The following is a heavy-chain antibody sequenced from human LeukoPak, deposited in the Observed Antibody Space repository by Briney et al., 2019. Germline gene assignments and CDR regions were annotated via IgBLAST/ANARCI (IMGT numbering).Heavy chain of an antibody. CDR2: INPGGSVK. CDR1: GFSISAYH. Sequence: QTGGSLRLSCAASGFSISAYHMGWVRQAPGKGLEWVANINPGGSVKYYVDSVKGRFTISRDNAKNSLYLQMNSLTVEDTAVYYCASGESGWNIWGQGARASVSS. CDR3: ASGESGWNI. J-gene: IGHJ4*02. V-gene: IGHV3-7*01. D-gene: IGHD1/OR15-1a*01.